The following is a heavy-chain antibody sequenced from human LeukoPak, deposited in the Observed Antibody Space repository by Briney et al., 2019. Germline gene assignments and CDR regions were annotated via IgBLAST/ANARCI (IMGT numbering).Heavy chain of an antibody. CDR1: GLSFSNYW. Sequence: GGSLRLSCAASGLSFSNYWISWVRQAPGKGLEWVANINQDGGEKCYVDSVKGRFTISRDNAKNSLYLQMNSLRAEDTAVYCCARDIYGGNDYWGQGTLVTVSS. V-gene: IGHV3-7*04. D-gene: IGHD4-23*01. CDR2: INQDGGEK. J-gene: IGHJ4*02. CDR3: ARDIYGGNDY.